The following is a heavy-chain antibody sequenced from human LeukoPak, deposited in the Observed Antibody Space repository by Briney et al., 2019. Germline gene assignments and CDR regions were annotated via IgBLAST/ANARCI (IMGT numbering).Heavy chain of an antibody. Sequence: GGSLRLSCAASGFTFSSYEMNWVRQAPGKGLEWVSYISSSGSTIYYADSVKGRFTISRDNAKNSLYLQMNSLRAEDTAVYYCARDLITMVRGASTYYYYYGTDVWGQGTTVTVSS. CDR3: ARDLITMVRGASTYYYYYGTDV. J-gene: IGHJ6*02. D-gene: IGHD3-10*01. CDR2: ISSSGSTI. CDR1: GFTFSSYE. V-gene: IGHV3-48*03.